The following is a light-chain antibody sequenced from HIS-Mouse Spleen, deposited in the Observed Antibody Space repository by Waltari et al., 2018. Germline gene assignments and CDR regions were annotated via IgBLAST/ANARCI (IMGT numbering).Light chain of an antibody. Sequence: EIVMTQSPATLSVSPGERATLSCRASQSISSNFAWYQQKPGQAPRLLIDGASTRATGIPARFSGSGSGTEFNLTISSMQSEDFAVYYCQQYNNWPRTFGQGTKVEIK. J-gene: IGKJ1*01. V-gene: IGKV3-15*01. CDR1: QSISSN. CDR3: QQYNNWPRT. CDR2: GAS.